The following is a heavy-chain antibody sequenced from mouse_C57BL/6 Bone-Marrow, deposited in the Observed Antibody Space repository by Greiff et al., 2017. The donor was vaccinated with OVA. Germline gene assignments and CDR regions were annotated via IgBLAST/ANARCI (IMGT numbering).Heavy chain of an antibody. Sequence: QVQLQQSGAELVKPGASVKLYCKASFSPPTYYAIHWVKQRSGQGLEWIGWFYPGSGSIKYNEKFKDKATLTADKSSSTVYMELSRLTSEDSAVYFCARHEAKGLTGIFDYWGQGTTLTVSS. D-gene: IGHD4-1*01. V-gene: IGHV1-62-2*01. CDR1: FSPPTYYA. J-gene: IGHJ2*01. CDR3: ARHEAKGLTGIFDY. CDR2: FYPGSGSI.